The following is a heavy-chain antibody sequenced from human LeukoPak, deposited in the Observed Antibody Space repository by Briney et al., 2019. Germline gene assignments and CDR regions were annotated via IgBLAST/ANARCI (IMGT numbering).Heavy chain of an antibody. Sequence: GESLRLSCVASGLTLDKYWMTWVRQAPGKGLEWVANIRQDGREKDLVDSVKGRFTISRDDATSSVYLQMSSVRVEDTAIYYCARGQFFYGWGMDVWGQGTTVTVSS. CDR2: IRQDGREK. CDR3: ARGQFFYGWGMDV. V-gene: IGHV3-7*03. J-gene: IGHJ6*02. CDR1: GLTLDKYW. D-gene: IGHD2/OR15-2a*01.